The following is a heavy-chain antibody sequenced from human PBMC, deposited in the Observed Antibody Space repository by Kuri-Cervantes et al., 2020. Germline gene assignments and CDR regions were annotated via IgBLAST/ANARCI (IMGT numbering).Heavy chain of an antibody. CDR2: INPNSGGT. Sequence: ASVKVSCKASGYTFTGYYMHWVRQAPGQGLEWMGWINPNSGGTNYAQKFQGRVTMTRDTSISTAYMELSRLRSDDTAVYYCARVVRVGRYYDSSGSHWYFDLWGRGTLVTVSS. CDR3: ARVVRVGRYYDSSGSHWYFDL. V-gene: IGHV1-2*02. CDR1: GYTFTGYY. D-gene: IGHD3-22*01. J-gene: IGHJ2*01.